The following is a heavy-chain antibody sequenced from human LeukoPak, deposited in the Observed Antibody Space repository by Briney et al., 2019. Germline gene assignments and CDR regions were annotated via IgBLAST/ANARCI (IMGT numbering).Heavy chain of an antibody. V-gene: IGHV3-30*04. D-gene: IGHD6-19*01. CDR3: ARDVMAVAGTLGFDC. CDR2: IAYGSDE. Sequence: GGSLRLSCVAYGFTFVSFGIHWVRQAPGKGLDWVAVIAYGSDENYADSVKGRFTISRDNFKNTLYLQMNSLGPEDTAMYYCARDVMAVAGTLGFDCWGQGALVTVSS. CDR1: GFTFVSFG. J-gene: IGHJ4*02.